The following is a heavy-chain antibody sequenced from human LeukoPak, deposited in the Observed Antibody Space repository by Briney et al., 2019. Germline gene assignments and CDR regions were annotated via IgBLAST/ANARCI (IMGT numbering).Heavy chain of an antibody. CDR3: AKGAASRGYTYVAN. Sequence: GGSLRLSCAASAFTFRSYAMIWVHQAPGKGLEWVSGISGSGGSTYYSDSAKGRFTISRDNSNNTLYLQMNSLRAEDTAVYYCAKGAASRGYTYVANWGQGTLVTVSS. V-gene: IGHV3-23*01. CDR2: ISGSGGST. D-gene: IGHD5-18*01. J-gene: IGHJ4*02. CDR1: AFTFRSYA.